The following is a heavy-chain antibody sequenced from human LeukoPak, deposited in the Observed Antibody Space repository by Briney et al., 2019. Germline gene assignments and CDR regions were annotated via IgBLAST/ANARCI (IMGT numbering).Heavy chain of an antibody. Sequence: GGSLRLSCAASGITFSSYGMSWVRQAPGKGLEWVAVISYDGSNKYYADSVKGRFTISRDNSQNTLYLQMNNLRPEDTAMYYCAKNARIVGATHFGYWGQGTLVTVSS. CDR2: ISYDGSNK. D-gene: IGHD1-26*01. CDR1: GITFSSYG. J-gene: IGHJ4*02. V-gene: IGHV3-30*18. CDR3: AKNARIVGATHFGY.